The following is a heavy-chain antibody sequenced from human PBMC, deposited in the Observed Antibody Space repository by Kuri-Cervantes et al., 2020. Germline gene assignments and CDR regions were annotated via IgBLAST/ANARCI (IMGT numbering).Heavy chain of an antibody. V-gene: IGHV4-30-2*01. Sequence: SETLSLTCAVSGGSISSGGYSWSWIRQPPGKGLEWIGYVYHSGSTYYNPSLKSRVTISVDRSKNQFSLKLSSVTAADTAVYYCARGYYDILTGTYGMVVWGQGTTVTVSS. CDR3: ARGYYDILTGTYGMVV. J-gene: IGHJ6*02. CDR2: VYHSGST. CDR1: GGSISSGGYS. D-gene: IGHD3-9*01.